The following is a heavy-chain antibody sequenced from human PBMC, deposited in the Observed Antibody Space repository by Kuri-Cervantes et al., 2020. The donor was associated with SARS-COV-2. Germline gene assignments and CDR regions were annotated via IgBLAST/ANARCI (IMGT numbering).Heavy chain of an antibody. V-gene: IGHV5-51*01. CDR3: AREVRWFDP. CDR2: IYPGDSDT. J-gene: IGHJ5*02. Sequence: ETLSLTCKGSGYSFTSYWIGWVRQMPGKGLEWMGIIYPGDSDTRYSPSFQGQVTISADKSISTAYLQWSSLKASDTAMHYCAREVRWFDPWGQGTMVTVSS. D-gene: IGHD3-22*01. CDR1: GYSFTSYW.